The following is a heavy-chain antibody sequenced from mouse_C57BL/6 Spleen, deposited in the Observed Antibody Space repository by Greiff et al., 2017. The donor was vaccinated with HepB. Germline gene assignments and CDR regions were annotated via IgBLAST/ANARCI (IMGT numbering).Heavy chain of an antibody. Sequence: EVKLMESGEGLVKPGGSLKLSCAASGFTFSSYAMSWVRQTPEKRLEWVAYISSGGDYIYYADTVKGRFTISRDNARNTLYLQMSSLKSEDTAMYYCTRDRGGYYADYWGQGTTLTVSS. CDR1: GFTFSSYA. D-gene: IGHD2-3*01. J-gene: IGHJ2*01. CDR3: TRDRGGYYADY. V-gene: IGHV5-9-1*02. CDR2: ISSGGDYI.